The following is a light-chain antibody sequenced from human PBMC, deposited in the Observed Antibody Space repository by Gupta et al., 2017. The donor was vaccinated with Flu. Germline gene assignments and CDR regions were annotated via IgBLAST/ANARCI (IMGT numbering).Light chain of an antibody. CDR3: SSDRSGDTWV. J-gene: IGLJ3*02. Sequence: QSALTQPASVSGSPGRSISLPCTGTSSDVGGHDSVSWFQHHPGKAPILMIYEVSNRPSGVSDRFSGSKSGNTASLTVSGLQAEDEADYYCSSDRSGDTWVFGGGTKLTVL. CDR2: EVS. V-gene: IGLV2-14*01. CDR1: SSDVGGHDS.